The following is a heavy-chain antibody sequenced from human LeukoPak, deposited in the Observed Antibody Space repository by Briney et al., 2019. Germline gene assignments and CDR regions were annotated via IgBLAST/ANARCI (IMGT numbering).Heavy chain of an antibody. Sequence: GESLQISCKCSGYTFANYWIASVRHMPRKGLEWMDIIYPGDSDTRYSPSFQGQSTNSADKSIRSAYLEWSSRKASDTAMYYCATTRYCTYGECYTQHDAWGQGTLVTVSS. J-gene: IGHJ5*02. V-gene: IGHV5-51*06. CDR1: GYTFANYW. CDR2: IYPGDSDT. D-gene: IGHD2-8*01. CDR3: ATTRYCTYGECYTQHDA.